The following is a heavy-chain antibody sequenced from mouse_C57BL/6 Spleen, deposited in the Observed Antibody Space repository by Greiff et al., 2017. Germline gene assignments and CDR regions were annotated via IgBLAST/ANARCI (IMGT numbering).Heavy chain of an antibody. V-gene: IGHV1-15*01. J-gene: IGHJ3*01. CDR3: TYYGSSYDWFAY. CDR1: GYTLTDYE. Sequence: QVQLKQSGAELVRPGASVTLTCKASGYTLTDYEMYWVKQTPVHGLEWIGAIDPETGGTAYNQKFKSKAILTADKSSSTAYMELRGLTSEDSAVYYCTYYGSSYDWFAYWGQGTLVTVSA. D-gene: IGHD1-1*01. CDR2: IDPETGGT.